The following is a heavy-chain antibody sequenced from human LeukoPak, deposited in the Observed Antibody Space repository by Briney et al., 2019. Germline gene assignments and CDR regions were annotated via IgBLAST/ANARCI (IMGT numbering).Heavy chain of an antibody. CDR2: INPNSGGT. CDR1: GYTFTGYY. D-gene: IGHD3-16*01. CDR3: ARGGLIFYYYYGMDV. Sequence: ASVKVSCKASGYTFTGYYMHRVRQAPGQGLEWMGWINPNSGGTNYAQKFQGRVTMTRDTSISTAYMELSRLRSDDTAVYYCARGGLIFYYYYGMDVWGQGTTVTVSS. J-gene: IGHJ6*02. V-gene: IGHV1-2*02.